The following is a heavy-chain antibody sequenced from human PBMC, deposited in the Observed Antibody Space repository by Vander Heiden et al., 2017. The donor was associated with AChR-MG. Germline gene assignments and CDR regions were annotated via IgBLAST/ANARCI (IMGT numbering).Heavy chain of an antibody. J-gene: IGHJ4*02. D-gene: IGHD6-19*01. CDR2: ISGGGGST. CDR1: GFPFSSNA. V-gene: IGHV3-23*01. Sequence: EVQLLESGGGLVQPGGSLRLSCAASGFPFSSNAMTWVRQAPGKGLEWVSAISGGGGSTYYADSVKGRFTISRDNSKNTLYLQMNSLRAEDTAVYYCAKRYSSGWSFDSWGQGTLVTVSS. CDR3: AKRYSSGWSFDS.